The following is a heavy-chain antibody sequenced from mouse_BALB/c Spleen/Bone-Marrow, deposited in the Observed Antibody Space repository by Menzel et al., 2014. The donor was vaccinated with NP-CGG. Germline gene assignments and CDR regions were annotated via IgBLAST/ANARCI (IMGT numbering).Heavy chain of an antibody. Sequence: DVKLVESGGGLVQPGGFLRLSCATSGFTFTDHYMSWVRQPPGKALEWLGFIRNKANGYTTEYSASVKGRFTISRDNSQSIVYLQMNTLRAEDSATYYGARDYLYYFDYWGQGTTLTVSS. CDR2: IRNKANGYTT. J-gene: IGHJ2*01. V-gene: IGHV7-3*02. D-gene: IGHD2-1*01. CDR3: ARDYLYYFDY. CDR1: GFTFTDHY.